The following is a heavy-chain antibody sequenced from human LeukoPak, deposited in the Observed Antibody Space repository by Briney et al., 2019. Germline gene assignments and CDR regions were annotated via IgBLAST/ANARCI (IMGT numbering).Heavy chain of an antibody. CDR2: ISFDGRNK. Sequence: PGGSLRLSCAASGFTFSSYGMHWVRQAPGKGLEWLSLISFDGRNKYYADSVKGRFSISRDSSKNTLYLQMNSLRSEDTAVYYCAKDRHTVTAFDYWGQGTLVTVSS. J-gene: IGHJ4*02. D-gene: IGHD4-17*01. CDR1: GFTFSSYG. V-gene: IGHV3-30*18. CDR3: AKDRHTVTAFDY.